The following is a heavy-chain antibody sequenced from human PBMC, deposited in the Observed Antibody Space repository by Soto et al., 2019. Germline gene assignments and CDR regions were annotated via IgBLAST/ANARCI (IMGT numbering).Heavy chain of an antibody. V-gene: IGHV3-15*07. CDR1: GFIFSHYG. Sequence: GGSLRLSCAASGFIFSHYGMHWVRLAPGKGLEWVGRIKSKTDGGTTDYAAPVKGRFTISRDDSKNTLYLQMNSLKTEDTAVYYCTTGIRRVLLWFGEPLRGLDVWGQGTTVTVSS. J-gene: IGHJ6*02. CDR3: TTGIRRVLLWFGEPLRGLDV. D-gene: IGHD3-10*01. CDR2: IKSKTDGGTT.